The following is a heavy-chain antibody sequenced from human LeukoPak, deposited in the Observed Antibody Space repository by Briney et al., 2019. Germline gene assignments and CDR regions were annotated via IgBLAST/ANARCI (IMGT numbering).Heavy chain of an antibody. Sequence: PSETLSLTCAVYGGSFSGYYWSWIRQPPGKGLEWIGEINHSGSTNYNPSLKSRVTISVDTSKNQFSLKLSSVTAADTAVYYCARKSRDGYNYLDYWGQGTLVTVSS. CDR1: GGSFSGYY. D-gene: IGHD5-24*01. J-gene: IGHJ4*02. CDR2: INHSGST. V-gene: IGHV4-34*01. CDR3: ARKSRDGYNYLDY.